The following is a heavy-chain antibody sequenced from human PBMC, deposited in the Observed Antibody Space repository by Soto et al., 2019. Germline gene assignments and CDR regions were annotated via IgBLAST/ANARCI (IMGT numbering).Heavy chain of an antibody. CDR2: IIPIFGTA. J-gene: IGHJ3*02. CDR3: ARDTSGYYSNDAFDI. CDR1: GGTFSSYA. V-gene: IGHV1-69*13. D-gene: IGHD3-22*01. Sequence: SVKVSCKASGGTFSSYAISWVRQAPGQGLEWMGGIIPIFGTANYAQKFQGRVTITADESTSTAYMELSSLRSEDTAVYYCARDTSGYYSNDAFDIWCQGTMVTVSS.